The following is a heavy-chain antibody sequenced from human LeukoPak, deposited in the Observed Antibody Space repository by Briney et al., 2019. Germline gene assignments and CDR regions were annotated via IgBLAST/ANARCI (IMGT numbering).Heavy chain of an antibody. Sequence: SETLSLTCTVSGGSIDTYYWSWIRQPPGKGLEWIAYIHNSGRSNYNPSLKSRATISLDTSKNQFSLKLSSVTAADTAVYYCARRSGVVAAGDAFDIWGQGTMVTVSS. CDR1: GGSIDTYY. CDR2: IHNSGRS. CDR3: ARRSGVVAAGDAFDI. V-gene: IGHV4-59*08. D-gene: IGHD2-15*01. J-gene: IGHJ3*02.